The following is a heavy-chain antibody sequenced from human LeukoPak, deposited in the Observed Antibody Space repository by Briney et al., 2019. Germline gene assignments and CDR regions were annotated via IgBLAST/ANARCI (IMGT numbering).Heavy chain of an antibody. CDR2: INSDGSRI. J-gene: IGHJ3*02. CDR3: ARDYGGNRRALDI. Sequence: GGSLRLPCAASGFNFSTYWMHWVRQAPGKGLVWVSRINSDGSRIRYADFVKGRFSISRDNAKNTLYLQMNSLRAEDTAVYYCARDYGGNRRALDIWGQGAMVTVSS. CDR1: GFNFSTYW. D-gene: IGHD4-23*01. V-gene: IGHV3-74*01.